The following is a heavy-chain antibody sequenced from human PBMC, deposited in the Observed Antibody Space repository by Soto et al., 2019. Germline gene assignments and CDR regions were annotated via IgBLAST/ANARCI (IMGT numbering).Heavy chain of an antibody. Sequence: QVQLVQSGAEVKKPGSSVKVSCKASGGTFSSYAISWVRQAPGQGLEWMGGIIPIFGTPDYAQRFQGRVTITADESTSTLYMELSSLRSEDTAVYYCARHLGGNHYYYGMDVWGQGTTVTGSS. J-gene: IGHJ6*02. CDR2: IIPIFGTP. V-gene: IGHV1-69*12. CDR1: GGTFSSYA. CDR3: ARHLGGNHYYYGMDV. D-gene: IGHD3-16*01.